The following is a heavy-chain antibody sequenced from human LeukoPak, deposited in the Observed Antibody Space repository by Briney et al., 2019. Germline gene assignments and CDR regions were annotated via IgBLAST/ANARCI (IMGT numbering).Heavy chain of an antibody. CDR1: GFYFSTCA. V-gene: IGHV3-23*01. Sequence: AGGSVRLYCAASGFYFSTCAMSWVRQAPGKGLEWVSAISGSGGNTCYADSVKGRITISRDNSKNTLYVQMNSLRAEDTAVYYCAKDQGLWFGELFGLVFDYWGQGTLVTVSS. CDR3: AKDQGLWFGELFGLVFDY. CDR2: ISGSGGNT. D-gene: IGHD3-10*01. J-gene: IGHJ4*02.